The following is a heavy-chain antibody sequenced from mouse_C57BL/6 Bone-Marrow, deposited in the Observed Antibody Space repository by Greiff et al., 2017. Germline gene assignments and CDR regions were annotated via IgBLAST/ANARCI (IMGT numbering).Heavy chain of an antibody. CDR1: GYTFTNYW. CDR3: ARSVVARACAY. J-gene: IGHJ3*01. D-gene: IGHD1-1*01. V-gene: IGHV1-63*01. CDR2: IYPGGGYT. Sequence: QVQLQQSGAELVRPGTSVKMSCKASGYTFTNYWIGWAKQRPGHGLEWIGDIYPGGGYTNYNEKFKGKATLTADKSSSTAYMQFSSLTSEDSAIYYCARSVVARACAYWGQGTLVTVSA.